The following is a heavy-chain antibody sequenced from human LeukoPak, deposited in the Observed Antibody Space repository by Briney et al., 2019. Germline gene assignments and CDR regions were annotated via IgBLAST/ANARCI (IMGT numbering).Heavy chain of an antibody. CDR2: INHSGST. CDR3: ARAGTYYYDSRREPADY. Sequence: PPETLSLTCAVYGGSFSGYYWSWIRQPPGKGLEWIGEINHSGSTNYNPSLKSRVTISVDTSKNQFSLKLSSVTAADTAVYYCARAGTYYYDSRREPADYWGQGTLVTVSS. CDR1: GGSFSGYY. D-gene: IGHD3-22*01. V-gene: IGHV4-34*01. J-gene: IGHJ4*02.